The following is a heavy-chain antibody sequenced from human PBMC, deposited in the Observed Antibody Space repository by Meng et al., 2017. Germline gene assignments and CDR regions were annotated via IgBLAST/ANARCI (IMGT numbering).Heavy chain of an antibody. J-gene: IGHJ4*02. Sequence: QVQLQQWCAGLLKPSETLSLTCAVDGGSFSGYYWSWIRQPPGKGLEWIGEINHSGSTNYNPSLKSRVTISVDTSKNQFSLKLSSVTAADTAVYYCARGSMFGATVTKIDYWGQGTLVTVSS. D-gene: IGHD4-17*01. CDR1: GGSFSGYY. CDR3: ARGSMFGATVTKIDY. V-gene: IGHV4-34*01. CDR2: INHSGST.